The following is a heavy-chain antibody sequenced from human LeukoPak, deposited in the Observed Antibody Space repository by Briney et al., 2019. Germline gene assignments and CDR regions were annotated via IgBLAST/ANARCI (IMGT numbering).Heavy chain of an antibody. CDR2: ISGSGGST. V-gene: IGHV3-23*01. CDR3: APLHCSSTSCPYFDY. CDR1: EITFSSYA. Sequence: GGSLTLSCPASEITFSSYAISWVRPAPGKGLEWASAISGSGGSTYYADSVKGRFTISRDNSKNTLYLQMNSLRAEDTAVYYCAPLHCSSTSCPYFDYWGQGTLVTVSS. J-gene: IGHJ4*02. D-gene: IGHD2-2*01.